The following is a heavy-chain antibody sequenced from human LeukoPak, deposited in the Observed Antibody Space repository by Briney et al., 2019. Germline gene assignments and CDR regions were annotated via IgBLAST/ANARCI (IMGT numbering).Heavy chain of an antibody. CDR2: ISSGSSYK. CDR3: AGSDTTGYIPREWDYWHFDL. Sequence: GGSLRLSCAASGFSIRSYEMNWVRQAPGKGLEWVSSISSGSSYKYYADSVKGRFTISRDNAKNSLYLQMNSLRAEDTAVYYCAGSDTTGYIPREWDYWHFDLWGRGTLVSVSS. J-gene: IGHJ2*01. CDR1: GFSIRSYE. V-gene: IGHV3-21*01. D-gene: IGHD1-1*01.